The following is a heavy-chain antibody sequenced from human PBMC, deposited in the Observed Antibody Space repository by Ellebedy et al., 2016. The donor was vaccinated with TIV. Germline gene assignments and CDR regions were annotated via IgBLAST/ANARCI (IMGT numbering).Heavy chain of an antibody. CDR1: GGSFSGYY. CDR3: GRGAGRDGYPGY. CDR2: INHSGST. J-gene: IGHJ4*02. D-gene: IGHD5-24*01. Sequence: SETLSLXXAVYGGSFSGYYWSWIRQPPGKGLEWIGEINHSGSTNYNPSLKSRVTISVDTSKNQFSLKLSSVTAADTAVYYCGRGAGRDGYPGYWGPGTLVTVSS. V-gene: IGHV4-34*01.